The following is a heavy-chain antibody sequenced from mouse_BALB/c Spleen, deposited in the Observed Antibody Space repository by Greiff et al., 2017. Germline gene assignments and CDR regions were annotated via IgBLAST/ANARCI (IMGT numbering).Heavy chain of an antibody. CDR2: IDPANGTT. V-gene: IGHV14-3*02. D-gene: IGHD2-2*01. CDR1: GFNINDTY. CDR3: ARMNGYTDY. J-gene: IGHJ2*01. Sequence: EVKLQESGAELVKPGASVTLSCTASGFNINDTYMHWVQQRPEQGLEWLGRIDPANGTTKYEPKFQGKATITADTSSNTAYLQLSRLTSEDTAVYYSARMNGYTDYGGQGTTLTVSS.